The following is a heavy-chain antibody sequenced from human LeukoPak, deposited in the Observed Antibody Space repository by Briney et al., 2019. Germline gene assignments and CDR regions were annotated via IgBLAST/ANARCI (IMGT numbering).Heavy chain of an antibody. Sequence: SETLSLTCTVSGGSISSFYWSWIRQPPGKGLEWIGNIYDSGTTNYNPSLKSRVAISVDTSKNQFSLRLNSVTAADTAVYYCAFTKQWLAFDFWGRGTLVTVSS. CDR3: AFTKQWLAFDF. J-gene: IGHJ4*02. D-gene: IGHD6-19*01. CDR2: IYDSGTT. V-gene: IGHV4-59*01. CDR1: GGSISSFY.